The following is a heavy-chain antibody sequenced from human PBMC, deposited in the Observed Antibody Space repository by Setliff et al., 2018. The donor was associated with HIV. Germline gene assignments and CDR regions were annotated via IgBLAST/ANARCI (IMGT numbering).Heavy chain of an antibody. Sequence: PSETLSLTCTLYGASFSGYFWSWIRQPPGKGLEWIGTIYYHGSTYYNPSLKSRVTISIDTSKNQFSLQLTSVTAADTAVYYCVNPSGAMGDFDSWGQGTLVTVSS. CDR3: VNPSGAMGDFDS. CDR1: GASFSGYF. V-gene: IGHV4-34*01. J-gene: IGHJ4*02. D-gene: IGHD3-16*01. CDR2: IYYHGST.